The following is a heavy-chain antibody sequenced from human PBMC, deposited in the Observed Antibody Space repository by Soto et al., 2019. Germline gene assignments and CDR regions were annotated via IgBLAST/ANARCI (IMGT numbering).Heavy chain of an antibody. CDR3: ARAYSSSSAADS. CDR1: GESISSGGYY. D-gene: IGHD6-6*01. V-gene: IGHV4-31*03. CDR2: IYDSESA. Sequence: QVHLQESGPGLVKASQTLSLICNVSGESISSGGYYWSWIRHHPGEGLEWIGYIYDSESAYYNPSLKSRVTISMDTSKNHFAMKLSSVTAADTAVYYCARAYSSSSAADSWGQGTLITVSS. J-gene: IGHJ4*02.